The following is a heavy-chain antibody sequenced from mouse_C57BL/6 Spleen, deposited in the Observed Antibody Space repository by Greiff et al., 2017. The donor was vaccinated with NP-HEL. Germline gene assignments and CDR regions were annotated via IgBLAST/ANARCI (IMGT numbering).Heavy chain of an antibody. J-gene: IGHJ1*03. CDR1: GFTFTDYY. Sequence: EVKLMESGGGLVQPGGSLSLSCAASGFTFTDYYMSWVRQPPGKALEWLGFIRNKANGYTTEYSASVKGRFTISRDNSQSILYLQMNALRAEDSATYYCARYIPHYYGSSHWYFDVWGTGTTVTVSS. CDR3: ARYIPHYYGSSHWYFDV. D-gene: IGHD1-1*01. V-gene: IGHV7-3*01. CDR2: IRNKANGYTT.